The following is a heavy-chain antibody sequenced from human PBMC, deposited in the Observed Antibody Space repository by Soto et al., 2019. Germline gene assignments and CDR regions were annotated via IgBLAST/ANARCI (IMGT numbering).Heavy chain of an antibody. CDR3: ARPREQWQYDAFDI. Sequence: PSETLSLTCAVYGGSFSDYYWTWIRQPAGKGLEWIGEIHHSGSTNYNPSLKSRVAISEDTSKNQFSPILNSVTAADTAVYYCARPREQWQYDAFDIWGQGTMVTVSS. CDR1: GGSFSDYY. V-gene: IGHV4-34*01. J-gene: IGHJ3*02. CDR2: IHHSGST. D-gene: IGHD1-26*01.